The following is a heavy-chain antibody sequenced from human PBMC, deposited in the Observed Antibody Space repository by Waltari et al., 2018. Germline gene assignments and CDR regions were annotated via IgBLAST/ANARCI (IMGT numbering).Heavy chain of an antibody. CDR1: GFTFSRFG. Sequence: QVQLVESGGGVVQPGRSLRLSCAASGFTFSRFGMHWVRQAPGKGLEWVAVIWHDGSNEDYGDSVKGRFTISRDNSKNTLYLQMNSLRAEDSAVYYCASQSTTLFDYWGQGTLVTVSS. D-gene: IGHD2-15*01. CDR3: ASQSTTLFDY. V-gene: IGHV3-33*01. CDR2: IWHDGSNE. J-gene: IGHJ4*02.